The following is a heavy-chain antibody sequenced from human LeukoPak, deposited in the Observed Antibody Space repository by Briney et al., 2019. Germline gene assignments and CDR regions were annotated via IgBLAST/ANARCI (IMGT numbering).Heavy chain of an antibody. V-gene: IGHV1-69*06. J-gene: IGHJ4*02. CDR3: ARESVDTATPFDY. Sequence: SVKVSCKASGGTFSSYAISWVRQAPGQGLEWMGGIIPIFGTANYAQKFQGRVTITADKSTSTAYMELSSLRSEDTAVYYCARESVDTATPFDYWGQGTLVTVSP. CDR2: IIPIFGTA. D-gene: IGHD5-18*01. CDR1: GGTFSSYA.